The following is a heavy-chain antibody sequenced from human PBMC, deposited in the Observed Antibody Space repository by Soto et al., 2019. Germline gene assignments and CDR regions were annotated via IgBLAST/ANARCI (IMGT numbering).Heavy chain of an antibody. Sequence: PGGSLRLSCAASGFTFSSYWMSWVRQAPGKGLEWVANIKQDGSEKYYVDSVKGRFTISRDNAKNSLYLQMNSLRAEDTAVYYCARDLHFWSGYYLYWGQGXLVTVSS. CDR3: ARDLHFWSGYYLY. J-gene: IGHJ4*02. CDR2: IKQDGSEK. V-gene: IGHV3-7*01. CDR1: GFTFSSYW. D-gene: IGHD3-3*02.